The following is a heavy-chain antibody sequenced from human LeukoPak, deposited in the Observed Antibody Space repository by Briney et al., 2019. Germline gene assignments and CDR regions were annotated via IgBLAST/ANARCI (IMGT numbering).Heavy chain of an antibody. CDR2: IYYSEST. D-gene: IGHD1-1*01. Sequence: SETLSLTYTVSGGSISSYYWSWLRQPPGKGLGWIGYIYYSESTNYNPSLKSRVTISVDTSKNQFSLKLSSVTAADTAVYYCARVKGLEPTIYFDYWGQGTLVTVSS. CDR3: ARVKGLEPTIYFDY. CDR1: GGSISSYY. V-gene: IGHV4-59*01. J-gene: IGHJ4*02.